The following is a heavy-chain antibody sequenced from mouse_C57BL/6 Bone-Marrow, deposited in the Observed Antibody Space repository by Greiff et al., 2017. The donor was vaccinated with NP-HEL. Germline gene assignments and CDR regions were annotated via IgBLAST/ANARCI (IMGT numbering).Heavy chain of an antibody. D-gene: IGHD1-1*01. CDR2: IYPRSGNT. Sequence: VKLVESGAELARPGASVKLSCKASGYTFTSYGISWVKQRTGQGLEWIGEIYPRSGNTYYNEKFKGKATLTADKSSSTAYMELRSLTSEDSAVYFCARRGYYGSSYVWGTGTTVTVSS. V-gene: IGHV1-81*01. J-gene: IGHJ1*03. CDR1: GYTFTSYG. CDR3: ARRGYYGSSYV.